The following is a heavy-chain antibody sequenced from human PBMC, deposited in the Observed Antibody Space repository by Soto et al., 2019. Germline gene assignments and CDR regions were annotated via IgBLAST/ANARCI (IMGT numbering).Heavy chain of an antibody. CDR2: IDSSGVKE. J-gene: IGHJ4*02. CDR1: GFTFSGLY. Sequence: PGGSLRLSCAASGFTFSGLYMSWIRQAPGKGLEWVSCIDSSGVKEYYAESVRGRFTISRDNAKNSLYLQMNSLRAEDTGVYFCARTLGPQVTGYVDSDYRWTIDQWGQGTLVTVSS. CDR3: ARTLGPQVTGYVDSDYRWTIDQ. D-gene: IGHD4-4*01. V-gene: IGHV3-11*04.